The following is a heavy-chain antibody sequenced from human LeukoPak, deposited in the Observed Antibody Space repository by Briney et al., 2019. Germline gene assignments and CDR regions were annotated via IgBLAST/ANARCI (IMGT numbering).Heavy chain of an antibody. CDR2: IWYDGSNK. Sequence: GGSLRLSCAASGFTFSSYGMHWVRQAPGKWLEWVAVIWYDGSNKYYADSVKGRFTISRDNSKNALYLQMNSLRAEDTAVYYCAKPLKTVAWSGYYTGIDYWGQGTLVTVSS. V-gene: IGHV3-33*06. D-gene: IGHD3-3*01. J-gene: IGHJ4*02. CDR3: AKPLKTVAWSGYYTGIDY. CDR1: GFTFSSYG.